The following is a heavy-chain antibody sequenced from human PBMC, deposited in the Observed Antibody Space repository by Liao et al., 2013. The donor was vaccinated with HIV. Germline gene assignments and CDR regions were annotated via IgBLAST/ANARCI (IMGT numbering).Heavy chain of an antibody. CDR1: GGSISSSSYY. V-gene: IGHV4-61*02. D-gene: IGHD3-22*01. CDR2: IYTSGST. J-gene: IGHJ2*01. CDR3: ARLINYYYSSGYLHWYFDL. Sequence: QLQLQESGPGLVKPSETLSLTCTVSGGSISSSSYYWGWIRQPAGKGLEWIGRIYTSGSTNYNPSLKSRVTMSVDTSKNQFSLKLSSVTAADTAVYYCARLINYYYSSGYLHWYFDLWAVAPWSLSPQ.